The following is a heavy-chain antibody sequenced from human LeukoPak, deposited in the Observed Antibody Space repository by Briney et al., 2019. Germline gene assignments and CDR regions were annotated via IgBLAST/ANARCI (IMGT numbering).Heavy chain of an antibody. J-gene: IGHJ6*02. CDR1: GYTFTSYG. CDR2: ISAYNGNT. CDR3: ARGSPPGYYYYYGMDV. Sequence: GSSVKVSCKASGYTFTSYGISWVRQAPGQGLEGMGWISAYNGNTNYAQKLQGRVTMTTDTSTSTAYLELRSLRSDDTAVYYCARGSPPGYYYYYGMDVWGQGTTVTVSS. V-gene: IGHV1-18*01.